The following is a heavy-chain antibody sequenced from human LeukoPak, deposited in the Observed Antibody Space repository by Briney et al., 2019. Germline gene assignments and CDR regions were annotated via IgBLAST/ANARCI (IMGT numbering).Heavy chain of an antibody. D-gene: IGHD1-26*01. V-gene: IGHV3-33*05. CDR2: ISYDGSNK. CDR1: GFTFSSFG. CDR3: AKANHGGANDILTSFDY. Sequence: PGGSLRLSCAASGFTFSSFGMHWVRQAPGKGLEWVAVISYDGSNKYYADSVNGRFTTSRDNSNNTLYLQMNRLIAEDTAVNDCAKANHGGANDILTSFDYWGQGTLVTVSS. J-gene: IGHJ4*02.